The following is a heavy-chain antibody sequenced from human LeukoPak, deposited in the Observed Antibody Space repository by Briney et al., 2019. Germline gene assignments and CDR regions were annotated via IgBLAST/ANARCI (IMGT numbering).Heavy chain of an antibody. CDR3: AKTSYGSGSREP. J-gene: IGHJ5*02. Sequence: GGSLRLSCAASGFTFSDYAMIWVRQAPGKGLEWVSAIDGGGGNIHYAESVKGRFTISRDNSKSTLFLHMNSLRADDTAVYYCAKTSYGSGSREPWGQGTLVTVSS. V-gene: IGHV3-23*01. CDR1: GFTFSDYA. CDR2: IDGGGGNI. D-gene: IGHD3-10*01.